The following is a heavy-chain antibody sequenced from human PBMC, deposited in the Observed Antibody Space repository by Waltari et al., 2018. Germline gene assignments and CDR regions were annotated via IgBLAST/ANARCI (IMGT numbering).Heavy chain of an antibody. Sequence: QVQLVQSGDEVKIPGASVKVSCKASGYTFSNFGINWVRQAPGQGLEWMGWISGYSGDANYVQSLQGRVTMTTDTSTSTAYLELRGLRSDDTAVYYCARGGGPRTVVALPFDHWGQETLVTVSS. D-gene: IGHD3-22*01. V-gene: IGHV1-18*01. CDR3: ARGGGPRTVVALPFDH. CDR1: GYTFSNFG. CDR2: ISGYSGDA. J-gene: IGHJ4*02.